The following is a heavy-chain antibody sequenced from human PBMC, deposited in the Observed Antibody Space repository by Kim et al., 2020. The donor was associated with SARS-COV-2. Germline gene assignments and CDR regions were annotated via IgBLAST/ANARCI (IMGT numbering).Heavy chain of an antibody. V-gene: IGHV3-64*01. CDR1: GFTFSSYA. D-gene: IGHD6-19*01. CDR3: SRGGRGWDFDY. J-gene: IGHJ4*02. Sequence: GGSLRLSCAASGFTFSSYAMHWVRQAPGKGLEYVSAISSNGGSTYYANSVKGRFTISRDNSKNTLYLQMGSLRAEDMAVYYCSRGGRGWDFDYWGQGTLV. CDR2: ISSNGGST.